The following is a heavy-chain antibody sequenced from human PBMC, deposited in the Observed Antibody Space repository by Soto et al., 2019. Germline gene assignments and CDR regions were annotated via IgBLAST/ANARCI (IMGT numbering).Heavy chain of an antibody. D-gene: IGHD6-19*01. Sequence: EVQLVESGGGLVKPGGSLRLSCAASGFTFSSYSMNWVRQAPGKGLEWVSSISSSSSYIYYADSVKGRFTISRDNAKNSLYLQMNSLRAEDTAVYYCARGIAVAGRVFGYWGQGTLVTVSS. CDR3: ARGIAVAGRVFGY. J-gene: IGHJ4*02. V-gene: IGHV3-21*01. CDR2: ISSSSSYI. CDR1: GFTFSSYS.